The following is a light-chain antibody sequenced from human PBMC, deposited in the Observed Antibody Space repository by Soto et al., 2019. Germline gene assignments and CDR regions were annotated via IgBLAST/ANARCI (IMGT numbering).Light chain of an antibody. CDR2: DAS. V-gene: IGKV1-33*01. CDR1: QDISNY. Sequence: DIQMTQSPSSLSASVGDRVTITCQASQDISNYLNWYQQKPGKAPKLLIYDASNWDTGVPARFSGSGSGTDFTFTISSLQPEDIAAYYCQQYDNLPITFGQGTRLEIK. J-gene: IGKJ5*01. CDR3: QQYDNLPIT.